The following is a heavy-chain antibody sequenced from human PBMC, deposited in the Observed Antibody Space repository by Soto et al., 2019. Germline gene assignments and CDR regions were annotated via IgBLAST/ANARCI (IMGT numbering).Heavy chain of an antibody. CDR3: ARGRYALDY. J-gene: IGHJ4*02. V-gene: IGHV3-11*01. CDR1: GFTLSDYY. Sequence: QVQLVESGGGLVKPGGSLRLSCAASGFTLSDYYMSWIRQAPGKGLEWVSHISGSGNTIDYADSVKGRFTISMDNAKNSLYLQMNSLRDDDTAVFYCARGRYALDYWGQGTRVTVSS. D-gene: IGHD3-16*01. CDR2: ISGSGNTI.